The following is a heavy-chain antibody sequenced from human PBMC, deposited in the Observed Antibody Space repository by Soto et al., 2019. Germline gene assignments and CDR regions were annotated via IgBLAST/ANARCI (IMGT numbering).Heavy chain of an antibody. D-gene: IGHD3-3*01. CDR1: GGSISSYY. J-gene: IGHJ6*02. CDR3: ARDHVGAYYDFWSGPNYYGTDV. CDR2: IYYSGST. V-gene: IGHV4-59*01. Sequence: SETLSLTCTVSGGSISSYYWSWIRQPPGKGLEWIGYIYYSGSTNYNPPLKSRVTISVDTSKNQFSLKLSSVTAADTAVYYCARDHVGAYYDFWSGPNYYGTDVWGQGTTVTVSS.